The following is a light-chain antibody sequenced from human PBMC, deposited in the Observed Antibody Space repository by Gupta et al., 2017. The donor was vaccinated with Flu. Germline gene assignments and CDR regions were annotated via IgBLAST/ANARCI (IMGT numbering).Light chain of an antibody. Sequence: DVVMTQSPLSLPVTLGQPASISCRSSQSLVYSDGNTYLNWFHQRPGQSPRRLIYEVSKRDSGVPDRFSGSGSGTDFTLKISRGEAEDVGVYYCMQGRQWPFTFGPGTKVDIK. CDR3: MQGRQWPFT. J-gene: IGKJ3*01. CDR1: QSLVYSDGNTY. CDR2: EVS. V-gene: IGKV2-30*01.